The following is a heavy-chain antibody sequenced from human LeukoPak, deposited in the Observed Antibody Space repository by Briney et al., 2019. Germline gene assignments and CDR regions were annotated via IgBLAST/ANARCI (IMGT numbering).Heavy chain of an antibody. V-gene: IGHV4-59*01. J-gene: IGHJ3*02. CDR2: IYYSGST. Sequence: SETLSLTCTVSAGSISSYYWSWIRQPPGKGLEWIGYIYYSGSTNYNPSLKSRVTMSVDTSKNQFSLKLSSVTAADTAVYYCARHQRGNSDAFEIWGQGTVVTVSS. CDR3: ARHQRGNSDAFEI. CDR1: AGSISSYY. D-gene: IGHD4-23*01.